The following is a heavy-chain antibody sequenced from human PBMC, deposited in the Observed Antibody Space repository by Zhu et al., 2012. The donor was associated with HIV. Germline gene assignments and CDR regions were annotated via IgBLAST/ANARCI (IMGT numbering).Heavy chain of an antibody. Sequence: QVHLQQWGAGLLKPSETLSLTCAVYGGSFSGYYWNWIRQPPGKGLEWIGEINHSGSTNYNPSLKSRVTISVDTSKNQFSLKLSSVTAADTAVYYCASLDYYDSGGYCYAAFDIWGQGTMVTVSS. V-gene: IGHV4-34*01. D-gene: IGHD3-22*01. CDR3: ASLDYYDSGGYCYAAFDI. CDR1: GGSFSGYY. CDR2: INHSGST. J-gene: IGHJ3*02.